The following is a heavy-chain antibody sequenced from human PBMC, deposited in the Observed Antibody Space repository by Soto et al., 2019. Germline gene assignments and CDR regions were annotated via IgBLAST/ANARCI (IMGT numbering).Heavy chain of an antibody. CDR2: ISSSSSYI. Sequence: SLILSCAASGFTFSSYSMNWVRQAPGKGLEWVSSISSSSSYIYYADSVKGRFTISRDNAKNSLYLQMNSLRAEDTAVYYCARDKPSYGGNSGGMDVWGQGTTVTVS. CDR3: ARDKPSYGGNSGGMDV. J-gene: IGHJ6*02. D-gene: IGHD4-17*01. V-gene: IGHV3-21*01. CDR1: GFTFSSYS.